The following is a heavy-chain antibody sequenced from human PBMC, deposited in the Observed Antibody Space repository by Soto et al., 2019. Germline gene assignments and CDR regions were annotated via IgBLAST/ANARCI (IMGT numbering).Heavy chain of an antibody. J-gene: IGHJ6*02. CDR2: IKSKTDGGTT. Sequence: GGSLRLSCAASGFTFSNAWMSWVRQAPGKGLEWVGRIKSKTDGGTTDYAAPVKGRFTISRDDSKNTLYLQMNSLKTEDTAVYYCTTDPQWLVFTPSVGYSYYGMDVWGQGTTVTVSS. D-gene: IGHD6-19*01. CDR3: TTDPQWLVFTPSVGYSYYGMDV. V-gene: IGHV3-15*01. CDR1: GFTFSNAW.